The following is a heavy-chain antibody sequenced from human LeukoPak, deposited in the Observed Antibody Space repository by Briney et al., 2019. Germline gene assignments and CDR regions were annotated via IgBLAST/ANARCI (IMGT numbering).Heavy chain of an antibody. CDR1: GYTLTELS. D-gene: IGHD3-22*01. CDR2: FDPEDGET. CDR3: ATGHYYDSSGHYEDY. V-gene: IGHV1-24*01. Sequence: GASVKVSCKVSGYTLTELSMHWVRQAPGKGLEWMGGFDPEDGETIYAQKFQGRVTMTEDTSTDTAYMELSSLRSEDTAVYYCATGHYYDSSGHYEDYWGQGTLVTVSS. J-gene: IGHJ4*02.